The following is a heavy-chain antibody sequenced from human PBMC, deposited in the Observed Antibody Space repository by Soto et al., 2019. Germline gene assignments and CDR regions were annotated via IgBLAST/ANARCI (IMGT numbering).Heavy chain of an antibody. CDR3: ARDRYYYGSGSYYISWFDP. CDR2: ISAYNGNT. Sequence: ASVKVSCKTSGCTFTTYGVSWVRQAPGQGLEWMGWISAYNGNTNYAQKLQGRVTMTTDTSTSTAYMELRGLRSDDTAVYYCARDRYYYGSGSYYISWFDPWGQGTLVTVSS. V-gene: IGHV1-18*04. D-gene: IGHD3-10*01. CDR1: GCTFTTYG. J-gene: IGHJ5*02.